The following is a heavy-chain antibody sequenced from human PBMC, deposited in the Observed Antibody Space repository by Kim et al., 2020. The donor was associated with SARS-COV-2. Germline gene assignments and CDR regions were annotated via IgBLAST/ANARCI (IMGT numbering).Heavy chain of an antibody. CDR3: AKDLYYYDSSWGAFDI. D-gene: IGHD3-22*01. CDR2: ISGSGGST. CDR1: GFTFSSYA. J-gene: IGHJ3*02. Sequence: GGSLRLSCAASGFTFSSYAMSWVRQAPGKGLEWVSAISGSGGSTYYADSVKGRFTISRDNSKNTLYLQMNSLRAEDTAVYYCAKDLYYYDSSWGAFDIWGQGTMVTVSS. V-gene: IGHV3-23*01.